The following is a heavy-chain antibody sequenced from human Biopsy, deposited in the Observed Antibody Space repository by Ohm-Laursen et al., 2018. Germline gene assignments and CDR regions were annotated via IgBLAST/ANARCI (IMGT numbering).Heavy chain of an antibody. D-gene: IGHD3-22*01. V-gene: IGHV1-69*06. CDR1: GYTFTGYH. CDR2: NIPILGTG. Sequence: GASVKVSCKASGYTFTGYHVHWVRQAPGQGLEWLGGNIPILGTGNYAQKFQDRVTVAADTSTSTATMELRSLRSDDTAVYYCTRGGYYYDSLAYYYWFDPWGQGTLVTVSS. J-gene: IGHJ5*02. CDR3: TRGGYYYDSLAYYYWFDP.